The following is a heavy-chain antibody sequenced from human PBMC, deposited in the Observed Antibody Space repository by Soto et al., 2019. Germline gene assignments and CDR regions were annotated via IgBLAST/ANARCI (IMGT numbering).Heavy chain of an antibody. CDR3: ARYSSSWTPSYGMDV. J-gene: IGHJ6*02. CDR2: IKQDGSEK. D-gene: IGHD6-13*01. V-gene: IGHV3-7*05. CDR1: GFTFSSYW. Sequence: PGGSLRLSCAASGFTFSSYWMSWVRQAPGKGLEWVANIKQDGSEKYYVDSVKGRFTISRDNAKNSLYLQMNSLRAEDTAVYYCARYSSSWTPSYGMDVWGQGTTVTVSS.